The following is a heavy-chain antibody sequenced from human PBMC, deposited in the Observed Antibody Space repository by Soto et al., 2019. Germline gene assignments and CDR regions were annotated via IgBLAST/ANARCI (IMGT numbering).Heavy chain of an antibody. CDR3: ARDLGYCSSLSCYPWFDP. CDR2: IYYSGSS. Sequence: QVQLQESGPGLVKPSETLSLTCTVSGGSINNYYWSWIRQPPGKGLEWIGYIYYSGSSNYNPSLKSRVTISVDTSKNQFSLKLTSVTAADTAVYYCARDLGYCSSLSCYPWFDPWGQGTLVTVSS. D-gene: IGHD2-2*01. J-gene: IGHJ5*02. V-gene: IGHV4-59*01. CDR1: GGSINNYY.